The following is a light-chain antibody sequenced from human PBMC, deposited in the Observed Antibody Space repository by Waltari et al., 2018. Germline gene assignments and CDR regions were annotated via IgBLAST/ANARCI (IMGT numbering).Light chain of an antibody. CDR3: QQYNVYSLT. J-gene: IGKJ4*01. Sequence: DIQMTQSPSTLSASVVDRVTITCRATQSISSWLAWYQQNTGKAPKFLIYKTSNLESGVRSRFSGIGSVTEFTLTISSLQPDDFATYYCQQYNVYSLTFGGGTKVEIK. V-gene: IGKV1-5*03. CDR2: KTS. CDR1: QSISSW.